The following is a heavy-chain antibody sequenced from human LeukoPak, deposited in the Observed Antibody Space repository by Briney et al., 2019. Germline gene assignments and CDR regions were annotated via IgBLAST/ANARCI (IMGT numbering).Heavy chain of an antibody. V-gene: IGHV1-18*04. CDR1: GYTFTSYY. CDR2: ISAYNGNT. Sequence: ASVKVSCKASGYTFTSYYMHWVRQAPGQGLEWMGWISAYNGNTNYAQKLQGRVTMTTDTSTSTAYMELRSLRSDDTAVYYCARKEVTTASLDYWGQGTLVTVSS. D-gene: IGHD4-17*01. CDR3: ARKEVTTASLDY. J-gene: IGHJ4*02.